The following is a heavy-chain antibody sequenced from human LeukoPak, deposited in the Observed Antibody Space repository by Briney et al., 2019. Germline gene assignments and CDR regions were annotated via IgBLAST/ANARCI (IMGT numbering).Heavy chain of an antibody. CDR3: ARQRAARLPYYYYYYMDV. V-gene: IGHV4-39*01. D-gene: IGHD6-6*01. Sequence: PSETLSLTCTVSGGSISSSSYYWGWIRQPPGKGLEWIGSIHYSGSTYYNPSLKSRITISVDTSKNHFSLRLSSVTAADTAVYYCARQRAARLPYYYYYYMDVWGKGTTVTVSS. CDR1: GGSISSSSYY. CDR2: IHYSGST. J-gene: IGHJ6*03.